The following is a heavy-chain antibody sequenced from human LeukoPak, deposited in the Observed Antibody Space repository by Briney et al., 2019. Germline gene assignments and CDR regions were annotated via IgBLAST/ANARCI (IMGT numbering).Heavy chain of an antibody. CDR2: ISSSSSTI. V-gene: IGHV3-48*04. Sequence: GGSLRLSCAASGFTFSSYSMNWVRQAPGKGLEWVSYISSSSSTIYYADSVKGRFSISRDNAKNSLYLQMNSLRAEDTAVYYCARDSYDILTGYYPPLDYWGQGTLVTVSS. CDR1: GFTFSSYS. D-gene: IGHD3-9*01. CDR3: ARDSYDILTGYYPPLDY. J-gene: IGHJ4*02.